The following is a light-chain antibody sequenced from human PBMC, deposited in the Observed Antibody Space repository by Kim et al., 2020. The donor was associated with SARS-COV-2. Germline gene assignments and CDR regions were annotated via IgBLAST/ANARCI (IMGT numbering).Light chain of an antibody. CDR1: QSISNH. Sequence: VSPGERATLSCRASQSISNHLAWYQQKPGQAPRLLIFGASTRATGIPARFSGSGSGTEFSLTFSSLQSEDSAVYYCQQYTNLPLTFGGGTKVDIK. CDR2: GAS. CDR3: QQYTNLPLT. V-gene: IGKV3-15*01. J-gene: IGKJ4*01.